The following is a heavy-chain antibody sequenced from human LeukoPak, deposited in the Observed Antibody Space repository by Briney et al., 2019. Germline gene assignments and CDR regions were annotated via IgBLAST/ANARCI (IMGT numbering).Heavy chain of an antibody. D-gene: IGHD6-19*01. CDR1: GFTFSSHW. V-gene: IGHV3-7*01. J-gene: IGHJ6*03. Sequence: GGSLRLSCAASGFTFSSHWMSWVRQAPGKGLEWVANINQDGSEKYYVDSVKGRFTISRDNAKNSLYLQMNSLRAEDTAVYYCARRSSSGWYPDYYYYYMDVWGKGTTVTISS. CDR3: ARRSSSGWYPDYYYYYMDV. CDR2: INQDGSEK.